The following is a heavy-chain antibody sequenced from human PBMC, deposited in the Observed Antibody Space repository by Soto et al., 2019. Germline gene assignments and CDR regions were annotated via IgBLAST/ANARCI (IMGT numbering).Heavy chain of an antibody. J-gene: IGHJ6*02. Sequence: QVQLVQSGAEVKKPGSSVKVSCKASGGTFSSYAISWVRQAPGQGLEWMGGIIPIFGTANYAQKFQVRVTITADESTSTAYMELSSLRSEDTAVYYCARDRIVVVVGYYYGMDVWGQGTTVTVSS. D-gene: IGHD2-15*01. CDR1: GGTFSSYA. CDR3: ARDRIVVVVGYYYGMDV. CDR2: IIPIFGTA. V-gene: IGHV1-69*01.